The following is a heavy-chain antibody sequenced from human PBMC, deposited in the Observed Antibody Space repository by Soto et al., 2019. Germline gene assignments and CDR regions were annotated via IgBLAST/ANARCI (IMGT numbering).Heavy chain of an antibody. CDR1: GGSFSGYY. J-gene: IGHJ4*02. CDR2: INHSGST. D-gene: IGHD4-17*01. V-gene: IGHV4-34*01. Sequence: PSETLSLTCAVYGGSFSGYYWSWIRQPPGKGLEWIGEINHSGSTNYNPSLKSRVTISVDTSKNQFSLKLSSVTAADTAVYYCASSPATTAIADYRGQGTRVTLSS. CDR3: ASSPATTAIADY.